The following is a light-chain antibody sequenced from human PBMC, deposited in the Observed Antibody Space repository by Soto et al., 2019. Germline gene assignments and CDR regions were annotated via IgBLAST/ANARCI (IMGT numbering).Light chain of an antibody. J-gene: IGKJ5*01. V-gene: IGKV1-12*01. CDR1: QDIRRW. Sequence: DIQMTQSPSSVSASVGDRVTITCRASQDIRRWVAWYQQTPGRAPKLLIVGATTLHSGDTSRFSDSGSGTDFTLTISGLHPEDFATYYRQQANNFPITFGQGTRLEIK. CDR3: QQANNFPIT. CDR2: GAT.